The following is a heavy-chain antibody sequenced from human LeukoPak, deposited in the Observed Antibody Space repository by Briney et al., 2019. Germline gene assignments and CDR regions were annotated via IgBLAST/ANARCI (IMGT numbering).Heavy chain of an antibody. CDR1: GGTFSSYA. CDR2: IIPIFGTA. Sequence: SVKVSCKASGGTFSSYAISWVRQAPGQGLEWMGGIIPIFGTAHYAQKFQGRVTITADESTSTAYMELSSLRSEDTAVYYCARDGSYGRQYNWFDPWGQGTLVTVSS. CDR3: ARDGSYGRQYNWFDP. V-gene: IGHV1-69*13. J-gene: IGHJ5*02. D-gene: IGHD5-18*01.